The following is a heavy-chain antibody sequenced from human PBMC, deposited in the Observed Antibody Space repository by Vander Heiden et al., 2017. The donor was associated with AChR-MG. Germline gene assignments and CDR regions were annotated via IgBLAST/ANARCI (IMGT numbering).Heavy chain of an antibody. V-gene: IGHV3-23*01. CDR3: AKEGRIAVAALPSDY. CDR2: ISGSGGST. Sequence: EVQLLESGGGLVQPGGSLRLSCAASGFTFSSYAMRWVRQAPGKGVGWVSAISGSGGSTYYADSVKGRFTISRDNSKNTLYLQMNSLRAEDTAVYYCAKEGRIAVAALPSDYWGQGTLVTVSS. D-gene: IGHD6-19*01. CDR1: GFTFSSYA. J-gene: IGHJ4*02.